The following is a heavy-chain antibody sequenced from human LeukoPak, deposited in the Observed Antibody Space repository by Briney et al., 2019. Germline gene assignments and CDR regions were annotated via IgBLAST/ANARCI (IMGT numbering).Heavy chain of an antibody. Sequence: SETLSLTCTVSGGSISSSSYYWGWIRQPPGKGLEWIGSIYHSGSPYYNPSLKSRVTISVDTSKNQLSLKLSSVTAADTAMYYCARPRTIGTAYDAFDIWGQGTMVTVSS. CDR2: IYHSGSP. CDR1: GGSISSSSYY. D-gene: IGHD1-1*01. J-gene: IGHJ3*02. CDR3: ARPRTIGTAYDAFDI. V-gene: IGHV4-39*07.